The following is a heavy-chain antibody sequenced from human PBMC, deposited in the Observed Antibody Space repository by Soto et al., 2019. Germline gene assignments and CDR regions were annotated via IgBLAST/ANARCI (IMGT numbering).Heavy chain of an antibody. CDR3: ARDFDAANAFDI. D-gene: IGHD3-9*01. Sequence: SEILSLTCTVSGGSISGYYWSWIRQPPGKELEWIGYISYIGSTSYNPSLKSRVTISVDTSKNQFSLKLSSVIAAVTAVYYCARDFDAANAFDIWGKGTMVTVSS. CDR1: GGSISGYY. V-gene: IGHV4-59*01. J-gene: IGHJ3*02. CDR2: ISYIGST.